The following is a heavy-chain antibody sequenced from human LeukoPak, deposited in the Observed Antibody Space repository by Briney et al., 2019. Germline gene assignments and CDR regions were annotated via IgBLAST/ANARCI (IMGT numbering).Heavy chain of an antibody. V-gene: IGHV1-2*02. Sequence: ASVKVSCKASGYTFTGYHMHWVRQAPGQGLEWVGWINPNSGDTNYAQKFQGRVTMTRDTSISTAYMELSRLRSDDTAVYYCARGAAAGTYYYYYMDVWGKGTTVTVSS. CDR1: GYTFTGYH. CDR2: INPNSGDT. CDR3: ARGAAAGTYYYYYMDV. D-gene: IGHD6-13*01. J-gene: IGHJ6*03.